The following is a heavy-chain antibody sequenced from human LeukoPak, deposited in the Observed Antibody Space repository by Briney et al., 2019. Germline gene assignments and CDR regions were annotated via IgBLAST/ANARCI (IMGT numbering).Heavy chain of an antibody. J-gene: IGHJ6*03. CDR2: INPSGGST. CDR3: ARNPWGFGEFPSGYYYMDV. CDR1: GYTFTSYY. Sequence: ASVKVSCKASGYTFTSYYMHWVRQAPGQGLEWMGIINPSGGSTSYAQKFQGRVTMTRDTSTSTVYMELSSLRSEDTAVYYCARNPWGFGEFPSGYYYMDVWGRGTTVTVSS. V-gene: IGHV1-46*01. D-gene: IGHD3-10*01.